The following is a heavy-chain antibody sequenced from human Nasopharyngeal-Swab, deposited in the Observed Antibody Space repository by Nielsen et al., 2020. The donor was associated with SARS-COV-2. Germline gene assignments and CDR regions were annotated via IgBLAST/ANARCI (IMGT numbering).Heavy chain of an antibody. D-gene: IGHD6-19*01. CDR3: ARDTKGSSGWPYYYYYYMDV. CDR2: ISSSSSTI. Sequence: WIRQPPGKGLEWVSYISSSSSTIYYADSVKGRFTISRDNAKNSLYLQMNSLRAEDTAVYYCARDTKGSSGWPYYYYYYMDVWGKGTTATVSS. V-gene: IGHV3-48*01. J-gene: IGHJ6*03.